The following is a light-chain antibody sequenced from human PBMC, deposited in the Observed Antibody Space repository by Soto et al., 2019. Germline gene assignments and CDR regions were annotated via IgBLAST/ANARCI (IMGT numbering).Light chain of an antibody. Sequence: QSVLSQPHSVSGSPGHSVSISCTGTSSDVGGYNYVSWYQQYPGKAPKLMIYDVSKRPSGVPDRFSGSKSGNTASLTISGLQAEDEADYYCCSYAGSYTYLFGTGTKVTVL. CDR3: CSYAGSYTYL. CDR2: DVS. J-gene: IGLJ1*01. V-gene: IGLV2-11*01. CDR1: SSDVGGYNY.